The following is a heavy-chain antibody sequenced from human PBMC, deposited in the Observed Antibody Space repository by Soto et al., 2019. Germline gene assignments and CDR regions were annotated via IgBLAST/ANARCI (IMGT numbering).Heavy chain of an antibody. CDR3: ARDRPLVLAGKSPFDY. CDR2: ISSSSSYI. D-gene: IGHD6-13*01. CDR1: GFTFSSYS. Sequence: PGGFLRLSCAASGFTFSSYSMNWVRQAPGKGLEWVSSISSSSSYIYYADSVKGRFTISRDNAKNSLYLQMNSLRAEDTAVYYCARDRPLVLAGKSPFDYWGQGTLVTVSS. V-gene: IGHV3-21*01. J-gene: IGHJ4*02.